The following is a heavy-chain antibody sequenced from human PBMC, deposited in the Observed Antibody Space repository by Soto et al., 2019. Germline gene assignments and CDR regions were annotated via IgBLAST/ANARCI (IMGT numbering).Heavy chain of an antibody. CDR1: GGSISGYY. D-gene: IGHD2-21*02. Sequence: SETLSLTCTVSGGSISGYYWSWIRQPPGKGLEWIGYMYNTGSTVYNPSFKSRVTISVDSSKNQFSMKLNSVTAADTAVYYCARDLWGYCGTDCYPLDVWGQGTTVT. CDR3: ARDLWGYCGTDCYPLDV. V-gene: IGHV4-59*01. J-gene: IGHJ6*02. CDR2: MYNTGST.